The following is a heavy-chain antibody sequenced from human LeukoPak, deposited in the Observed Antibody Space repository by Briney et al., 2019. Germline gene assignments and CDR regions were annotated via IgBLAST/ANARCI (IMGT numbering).Heavy chain of an antibody. CDR2: IYPGDSDT. CDR1: GYNFASYW. J-gene: IGHJ5*02. V-gene: IGHV5-51*01. CDR3: ARQVPGCSGGSCYSGWFDP. Sequence: GESLKISCKGSGYNFASYWIGWVRQMPGKGLEWMRIIYPGDSDTRYSPSFQGQVTISADKSINTAYLQWSSLKASDTAMYYCARQVPGCSGGSCYSGWFDPWGQGTLVTVSS. D-gene: IGHD2-15*01.